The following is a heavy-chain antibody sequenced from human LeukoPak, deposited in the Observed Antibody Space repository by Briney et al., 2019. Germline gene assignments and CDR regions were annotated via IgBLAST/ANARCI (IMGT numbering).Heavy chain of an antibody. CDR3: ACGSPRGNYYGPGGY. CDR1: GFTFSSYW. J-gene: IGHJ4*02. D-gene: IGHD3-22*01. V-gene: IGHV3-74*01. CDR2: INSDGSST. Sequence: GGSLRLSCAASGFTFSSYWMHWVRQAPGKGLVWVSRINSDGSSTSYADSVKGRFTISRDNAKNTLYLQMNSLRAEDTALCYCACGSPRGNYYGPGGYWGQGTLVTVSS.